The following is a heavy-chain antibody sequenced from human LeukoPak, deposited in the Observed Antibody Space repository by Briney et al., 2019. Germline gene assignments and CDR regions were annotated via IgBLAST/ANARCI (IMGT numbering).Heavy chain of an antibody. CDR3: ATGRDSSSWYSPNYYYYGMDV. J-gene: IGHJ6*02. V-gene: IGHV3-53*01. Sequence: GGSLRLSCAASGFTVSSNYMGWVRQAPGKGLEWVSVIYSGGSTYYADSVKGRFTISRDNSKNTLYLQMNSLRAEDTAVYYCATGRDSSSWYSPNYYYYGMDVWGQGTTVTVSS. D-gene: IGHD6-13*01. CDR1: GFTVSSNY. CDR2: IYSGGST.